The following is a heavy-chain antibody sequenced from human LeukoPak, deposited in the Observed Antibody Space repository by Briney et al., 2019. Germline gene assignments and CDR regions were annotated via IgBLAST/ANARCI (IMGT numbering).Heavy chain of an antibody. CDR2: ISWNSDHI. CDR3: AKDYRSSGSGIDH. CDR1: GFIFDDYA. V-gene: IGHV3-9*01. J-gene: IGHJ4*02. Sequence: PGRSLRLSCAASGFIFDDYAMHWVRQVPGKGLEWVSGISWNSDHIGYADSVKGRFTISRDSAKNSLYLQMNSLRPEDTALYHCAKDYRSSGSGIDHWGQGTLVTVSS. D-gene: IGHD6-19*01.